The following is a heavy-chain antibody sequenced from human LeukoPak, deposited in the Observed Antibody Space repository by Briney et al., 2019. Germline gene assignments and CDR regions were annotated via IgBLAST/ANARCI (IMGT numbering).Heavy chain of an antibody. V-gene: IGHV3-23*01. CDR1: GFTFSNYA. D-gene: IGHD2-15*01. J-gene: IGHJ4*02. CDR2: ISGSGGST. Sequence: GGSLRLSCAASGFTFSNYAMSWVRQAPGKGLEWVSGISGSGGSTYYADSVKGRFTISRDNSKNTLYQQMNSLRAEDTAVYFCAKGARYCSGGSCFDEYYFDYWGQGTLVTVSS. CDR3: AKGARYCSGGSCFDEYYFDY.